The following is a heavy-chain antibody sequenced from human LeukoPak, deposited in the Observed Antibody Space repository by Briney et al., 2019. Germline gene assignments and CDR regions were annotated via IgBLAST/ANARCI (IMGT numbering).Heavy chain of an antibody. V-gene: IGHV4-59*08. Sequence: SETLSLTCTVSGASLNNYYWNWVRQPPGKELEWIGNVDYSGNIRHNPSLKSRVTISLDISKNHFSLRLSSVTAADTAVYYCAMQVGIYGDYNNWFDPWGQGARVTVSS. D-gene: IGHD4-17*01. J-gene: IGHJ5*02. CDR1: GASLNNYY. CDR3: AMQVGIYGDYNNWFDP. CDR2: VDYSGNI.